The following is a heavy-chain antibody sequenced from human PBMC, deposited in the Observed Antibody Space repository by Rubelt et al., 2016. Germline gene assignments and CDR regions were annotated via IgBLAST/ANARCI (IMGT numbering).Heavy chain of an antibody. Sequence: QVQLVQSGAEVKKPGASVKVSCKASGYTFTSYYMHWVRQAPGQGLEWMGIINPSGGSTTYATECTGKLAMTRDTSASPVYMDLSSLRCEDTAVYYCARVGFYYDSGSYVDWGQGTLVTVSS. CDR2: INPSGGST. V-gene: IGHV1-46*01. J-gene: IGHJ4*02. CDR1: GYTFTSYY. D-gene: IGHD3-10*01. CDR3: ARVGFYYDSGSYVD.